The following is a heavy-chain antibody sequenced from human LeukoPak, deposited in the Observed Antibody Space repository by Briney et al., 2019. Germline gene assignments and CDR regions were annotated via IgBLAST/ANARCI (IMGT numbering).Heavy chain of an antibody. CDR2: LSGSGGST. CDR3: ARYSGSYYYPPAWDL. V-gene: IGHV3-23*01. J-gene: IGHJ4*02. D-gene: IGHD1-26*01. Sequence: SGGSLRLSCAASGFTFSSYAMNWVRQAPGKGLEWVSALSGSGGSTYYADSVKGRFTISRDNSKNTLYLQMDSLRADDTAVYYCARYSGSYYYPPAWDLWGQGTLVTVSS. CDR1: GFTFSSYA.